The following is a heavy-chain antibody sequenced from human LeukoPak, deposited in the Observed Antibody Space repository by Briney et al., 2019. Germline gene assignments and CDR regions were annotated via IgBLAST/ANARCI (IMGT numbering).Heavy chain of an antibody. Sequence: GESLQISCKGSGYRFTSYWISWVRQMPGKGLEWMGRIDPSDSYTNYSPSFQGHVTISADKSISTAYLQWSSLKAADTAMYYCGRDLVVTVDWGQGTLVTVSS. CDR3: GRDLVVTVD. V-gene: IGHV5-10-1*01. CDR2: IDPSDSYT. CDR1: GYRFTSYW. D-gene: IGHD2-21*02. J-gene: IGHJ4*02.